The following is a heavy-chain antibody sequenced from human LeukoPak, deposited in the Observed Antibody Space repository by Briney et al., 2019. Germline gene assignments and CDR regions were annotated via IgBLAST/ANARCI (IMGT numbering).Heavy chain of an antibody. Sequence: EASVKVSCKASGYTFTSYAMHWVRQAPGQRLEWMGWINAGNGNTKYSQKFQGRVTITRDTSASTAYMELSSLRSEDTAVYYCARAGMVYAIGPKSGYFDYWGQGTLVTVSS. V-gene: IGHV1-3*01. J-gene: IGHJ4*02. D-gene: IGHD2-8*01. CDR1: GYTFTSYA. CDR3: ARAGMVYAIGPKSGYFDY. CDR2: INAGNGNT.